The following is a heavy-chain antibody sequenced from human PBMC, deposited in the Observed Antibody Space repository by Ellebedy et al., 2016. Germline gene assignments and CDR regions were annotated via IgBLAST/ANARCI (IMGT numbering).Heavy chain of an antibody. V-gene: IGHV3-30*03. D-gene: IGHD3-10*01. CDR2: TSYDGSDK. CDR3: ARGSLLFYFGDVY. CDR1: GFTFSGYV. Sequence: GESLKISCAASGFTFSGYVMHWVRQAPGRGLEWVADTSYDGSDKYYADSVKGRFSIFRDNSKNTLFLQMNSLRAEDTAVYYCARGSLLFYFGDVYWGQGTLVTVSS. J-gene: IGHJ4*02.